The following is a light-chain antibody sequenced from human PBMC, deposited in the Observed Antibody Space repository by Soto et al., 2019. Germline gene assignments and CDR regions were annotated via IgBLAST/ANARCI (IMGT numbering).Light chain of an antibody. J-gene: IGLJ3*02. V-gene: IGLV2-14*01. CDR3: SSYTSTSTWV. CDR1: SSDVGGYNY. Sequence: QSVLTQPASVSGSPGQSITISCTGTSSDVGGYNYVSWYQQHPGKAPKVMIYEVSNRPSGVSNRFSGSKSGNTASLTISGLRAEDEADYYCSSYTSTSTWVFGRGTKLTVL. CDR2: EVS.